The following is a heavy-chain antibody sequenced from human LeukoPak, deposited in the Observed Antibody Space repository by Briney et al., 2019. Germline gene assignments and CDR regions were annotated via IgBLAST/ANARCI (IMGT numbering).Heavy chain of an antibody. D-gene: IGHD6-13*01. J-gene: IGHJ3*02. CDR1: GFTFSSYW. V-gene: IGHV3-7*01. CDR3: AGTAAGTDDEAFDI. Sequence: GGSLRLSCAASGFTFSSYWMSWVRQAPGKGLEWVANIKQDGSEKYYVDSVKGRFTISRDNAKNSLYLQMNSLRAEDTAVYYCAGTAAGTDDEAFDIWGQGTMVTVSS. CDR2: IKQDGSEK.